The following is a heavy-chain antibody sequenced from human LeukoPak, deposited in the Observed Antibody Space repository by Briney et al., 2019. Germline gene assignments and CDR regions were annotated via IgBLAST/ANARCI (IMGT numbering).Heavy chain of an antibody. CDR3: ARDNEAGTGFLYYLDY. Sequence: GGSLRLSCAASGFTFSSYAMHWVRQAPGKGLEWVSYISSSSSTIYYADSVKGRFTISRDNSKNTLYLQMNSLRAEDTAVYYCARDNEAGTGFLYYLDYWGQGTLVTVSS. CDR1: GFTFSSYA. V-gene: IGHV3-48*01. CDR2: ISSSSSTI. J-gene: IGHJ4*02. D-gene: IGHD6-19*01.